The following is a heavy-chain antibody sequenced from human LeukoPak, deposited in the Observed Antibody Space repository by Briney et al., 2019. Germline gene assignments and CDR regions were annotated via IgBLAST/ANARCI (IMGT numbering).Heavy chain of an antibody. CDR2: IIPILGIA. CDR3: ARDPYDSSGYRLDAFDI. V-gene: IGHV1-69*04. CDR1: GYTFTSYG. Sequence: GASVKVSCKASGYTFTSYGISWVRQAPGQGLEWMGRIIPILGIANYAQKFQGRVTITADKSTSTAYMELSSLRSEDTAVYYCARDPYDSSGYRLDAFDIWGQGTMVTVSS. D-gene: IGHD3-22*01. J-gene: IGHJ3*02.